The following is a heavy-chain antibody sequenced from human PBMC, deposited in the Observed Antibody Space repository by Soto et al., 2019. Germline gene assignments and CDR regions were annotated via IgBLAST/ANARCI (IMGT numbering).Heavy chain of an antibody. V-gene: IGHV1-2*02. CDR2: INPQTGGT. Sequence: ASVKVSCKASGYTFTGYYIHWVREAPGQGLEWMGWINPQTGGTSYAQKFQGRVTLSRDTSINTAYLEVSRLRFDNAAVYFCARERYQVISDGMDVWGQGTTVTVSS. CDR3: ARERYQVISDGMDV. J-gene: IGHJ6*02. CDR1: GYTFTGYY. D-gene: IGHD2-2*01.